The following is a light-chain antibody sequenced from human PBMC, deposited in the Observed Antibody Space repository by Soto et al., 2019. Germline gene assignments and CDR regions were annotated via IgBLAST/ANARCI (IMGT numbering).Light chain of an antibody. CDR2: DAS. V-gene: IGKV1-33*01. CDR3: QQYYNLPIT. Sequence: DIQITQSPSSLSASVGDRVTITCQASQDISNDLNWYQQKPGKAPKLLIYDASNLETGVPSRFSGSGSGTDFTVTISSLQPEDFATYSCQQYYNLPITFGQGTRLEIK. J-gene: IGKJ5*01. CDR1: QDISND.